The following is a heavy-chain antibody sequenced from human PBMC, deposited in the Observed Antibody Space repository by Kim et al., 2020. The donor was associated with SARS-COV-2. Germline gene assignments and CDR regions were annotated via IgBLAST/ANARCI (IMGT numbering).Heavy chain of an antibody. V-gene: IGHV1-8*01. CDR3: ARGPPADV. J-gene: IGHJ2*01. CDR1: GYTLTSHE. CDR2: IDPKIGNA. Sequence: ASVKVSCKASGYTLTSHEIMWVRQATGQGLEWMGWIDPKIGNAGYAPKFQGRVTLTMNMALNTVYLELTGLTTEDTAVYYCARGPPADVWGRGTLVTVSS.